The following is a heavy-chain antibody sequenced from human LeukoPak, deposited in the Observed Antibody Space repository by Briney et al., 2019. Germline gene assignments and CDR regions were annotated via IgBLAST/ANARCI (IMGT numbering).Heavy chain of an antibody. J-gene: IGHJ4*02. D-gene: IGHD3-3*01. CDR2: ISDSGGST. Sequence: GGSLRLSCAASGFTFSNYAMSWVRQAPGKGLEWVSGISDSGGSTYYADSVKGRFTISRDNSKNTLYLQMNSLRAEDTAVYYCAKARSGYVSYFDYWGQGTLVTVSS. CDR1: GFTFSNYA. CDR3: AKARSGYVSYFDY. V-gene: IGHV3-23*01.